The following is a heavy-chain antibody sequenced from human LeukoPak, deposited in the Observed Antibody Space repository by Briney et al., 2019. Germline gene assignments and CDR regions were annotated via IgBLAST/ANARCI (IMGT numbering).Heavy chain of an antibody. J-gene: IGHJ5*02. CDR2: ISSSSSYI. V-gene: IGHV3-21*01. CDR3: ARAAQYYDSSGYYH. D-gene: IGHD3-22*01. Sequence: GGSLRLSCAASGFTFSTYSMNWVRQAPGKGLEWVSSISSSSSYIYYADSVKGRFTISRDNAKNSLFLQMNSLRAEDTALYYCARAAQYYDSSGYYHWGQGTLVTVSS. CDR1: GFTFSTYS.